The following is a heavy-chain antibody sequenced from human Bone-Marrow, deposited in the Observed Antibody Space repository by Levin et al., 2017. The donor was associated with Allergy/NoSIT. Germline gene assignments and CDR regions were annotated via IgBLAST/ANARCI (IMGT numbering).Heavy chain of an antibody. CDR2: INHSGST. CDR1: GGSFSGYY. D-gene: IGHD5-12*01. Sequence: SETLSLTCAVYGGSFSGYYWSWIRQPPGKGLEWIGEINHSGSTNYNPSLKSRVTISVDTSKNQFSLKLSSVTAADTAVYYCARGRQWLRLGWFDPWGQGTLVTVSS. J-gene: IGHJ5*02. V-gene: IGHV4-34*01. CDR3: ARGRQWLRLGWFDP.